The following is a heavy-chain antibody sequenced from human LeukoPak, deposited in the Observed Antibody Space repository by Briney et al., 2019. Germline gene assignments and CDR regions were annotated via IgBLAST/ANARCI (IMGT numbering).Heavy chain of an antibody. V-gene: IGHV3-74*03. J-gene: IGHJ3*02. CDR3: ARDFWDSGVVINGLDK. CDR1: GFAFNNHW. D-gene: IGHD3-3*01. CDR2: INTDGTNR. Sequence: GSLPLSCVASGFAFNNHWVHWVRQVPGKGLVWISRINTDGTNRKYADVVKGRFTISRDNAKNTLYLHMSSLSVDDTAIYYCARDFWDSGVVINGLDKWGQGTMVTVSS.